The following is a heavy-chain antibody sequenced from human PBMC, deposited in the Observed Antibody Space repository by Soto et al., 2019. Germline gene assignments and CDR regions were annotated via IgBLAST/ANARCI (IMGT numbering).Heavy chain of an antibody. D-gene: IGHD2-15*01. J-gene: IGHJ5*02. V-gene: IGHV3-23*01. CDR3: AAFPSRRRLVVVAGPWFDP. Sequence: LRLSCAASGFTFSSYAMSWVRQAPGKGLEWVSAISGSGGSTYYAASVKGRFTISRDNSKNTLYLQMNSLRAEDTAVYYCAAFPSRRRLVVVAGPWFDPWGQGTLVTVSS. CDR2: ISGSGGST. CDR1: GFTFSSYA.